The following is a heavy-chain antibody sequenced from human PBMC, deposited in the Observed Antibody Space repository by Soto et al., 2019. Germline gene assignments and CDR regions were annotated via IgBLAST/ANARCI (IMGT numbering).Heavy chain of an antibody. CDR3: ARGASTERYFSPSGGAWFDP. CDR2: INHSGIT. J-gene: IGHJ5*02. V-gene: IGHV4-34*01. D-gene: IGHD3-9*01. Sequence: SETLSLTCAVYGGSFSGDYLNWFRQSPGEGLEWIGEINHSGITNYNPSLKSRATIFVDTSKKQFTLQLTSVTAANTAVYYCARGASTERYFSPSGGAWFDPWGQGTLVTVSS. CDR1: GGSFSGDY.